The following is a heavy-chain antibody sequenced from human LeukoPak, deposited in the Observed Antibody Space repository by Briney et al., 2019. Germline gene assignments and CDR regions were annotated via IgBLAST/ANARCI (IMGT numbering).Heavy chain of an antibody. CDR3: VRDRDWGFDY. D-gene: IGHD3/OR15-3a*01. Sequence: GGSLRLSCAASGFTFSSYSMNWVRQAPGKGLEWVSSISSSSSYIYYADSVKGRFTISRDNAKNTLSLQMNSLRAEDTAVYYCVRDRDWGFDYWGQGTLVTVSS. J-gene: IGHJ4*02. CDR2: ISSSSSYI. V-gene: IGHV3-21*01. CDR1: GFTFSSYS.